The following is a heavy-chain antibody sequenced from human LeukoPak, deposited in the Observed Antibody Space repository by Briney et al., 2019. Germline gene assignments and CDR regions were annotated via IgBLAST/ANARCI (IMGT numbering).Heavy chain of an antibody. D-gene: IGHD3-22*01. CDR2: ISWDGTT. Sequence: GGSLRLSCAASGFTFEDYTMHWVRQAPGKTLEWVSLISWDGTTYYTDSVKGRFTISRDNSKNSLNLQMDTLRREDTAFYYCVKDLNCESSGSVFDYWGQGTLVTVSS. CDR3: VKDLNCESSGSVFDY. V-gene: IGHV3-43*01. J-gene: IGHJ4*02. CDR1: GFTFEDYT.